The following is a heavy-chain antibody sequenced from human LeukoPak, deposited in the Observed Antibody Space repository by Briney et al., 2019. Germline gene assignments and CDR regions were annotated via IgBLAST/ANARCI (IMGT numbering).Heavy chain of an antibody. V-gene: IGHV1-2*02. J-gene: IGHJ4*02. D-gene: IGHD1-26*01. CDR2: IHPRRGDT. CDR3: VRDLYMAGASPDY. Sequence: ASVKVSCKTSGYSFTAFYIHWVRQAPGQGLEWMGWIHPRRGDTNYAQKFQGRVTMTRDTSITTAYMELTRLTSDDTAVYYCVRDLYMAGASPDYWGQGTLVTVSS. CDR1: GYSFTAFY.